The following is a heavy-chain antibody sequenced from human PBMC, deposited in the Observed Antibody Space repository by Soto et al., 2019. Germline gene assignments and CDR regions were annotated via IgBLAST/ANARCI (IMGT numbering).Heavy chain of an antibody. CDR2: ISSDGDIT. D-gene: IGHD3-9*01. J-gene: IGHJ5*02. Sequence: GGSLRLSCSASGFTFSEYSMHWFRQAPGKGLQYVSTISSDGDITYYADSVKGRFTISRDNSKNTLYLQMNSLRPEDTAVYYCVKVSTFYDILTGYYSTNFFDPWGQGTLVTVSS. V-gene: IGHV3-64D*06. CDR3: VKVSTFYDILTGYYSTNFFDP. CDR1: GFTFSEYS.